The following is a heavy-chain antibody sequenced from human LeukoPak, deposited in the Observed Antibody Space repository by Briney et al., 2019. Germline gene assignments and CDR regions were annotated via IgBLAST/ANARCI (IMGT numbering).Heavy chain of an antibody. CDR2: ISYDANIGSNK. V-gene: IGHV3-30-3*01. CDR3: ARVDLVARQRIQLWFENYKPEPKNPPDY. CDR1: GFTFSRYA. J-gene: IGHJ4*02. D-gene: IGHD5-18*01. Sequence: GGSLRLSCATSGFTFSRYAMHWVRQAPGKGLEWVALISYDANIGSNKYYADSVKGRFTISRDNSKNTLYLQMNSLRAEDTAVYYCARVDLVARQRIQLWFENYKPEPKNPPDYWGQGTLVTVSS.